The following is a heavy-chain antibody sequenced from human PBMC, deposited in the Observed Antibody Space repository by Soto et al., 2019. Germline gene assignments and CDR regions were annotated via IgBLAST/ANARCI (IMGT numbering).Heavy chain of an antibody. CDR3: AREIVIGYCTNGVCYGKVSYGMDV. CDR2: ISYDGSNK. V-gene: IGHV3-30-3*01. CDR1: GFIFGDYA. Sequence: PGGSLRLSCSPSGFIFGDYAMNWFRQAPGKGLEWVAVISYDGSNKYYADSVKGRFTISRDNSKNTLYLQMNSLRAEDTAVYYCAREIVIGYCTNGVCYGKVSYGMDVWGQGTTVTVSS. D-gene: IGHD2-8*01. J-gene: IGHJ6*02.